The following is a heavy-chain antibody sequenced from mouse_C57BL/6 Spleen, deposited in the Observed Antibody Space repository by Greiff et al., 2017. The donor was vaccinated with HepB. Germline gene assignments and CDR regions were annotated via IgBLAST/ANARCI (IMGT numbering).Heavy chain of an antibody. CDR1: GFNIKDYY. J-gene: IGHJ4*01. CDR2: IDPEDGEN. CDR3: ARGIYYGNYGEIYYAMDY. D-gene: IGHD2-1*01. Sequence: VQLQQSGAELVKPGASVKLSCTASGFNIKDYYMHWVKQRTEQGLEWIGRIDPEDGENKYAPKFQGKATITADPSSNTAYLQLSSLTSEDTVVYYFARGIYYGNYGEIYYAMDYWGQGTSVTVSS. V-gene: IGHV14-2*01.